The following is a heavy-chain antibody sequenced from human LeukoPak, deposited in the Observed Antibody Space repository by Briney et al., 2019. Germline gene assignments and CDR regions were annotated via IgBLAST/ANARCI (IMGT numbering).Heavy chain of an antibody. J-gene: IGHJ4*02. D-gene: IGHD3-22*01. CDR1: GFTVNSNY. V-gene: IGHV3-53*01. Sequence: GGSLRLSCAASGFTVNSNYMNWVRQAPGKGLEWVSVVYSDDTTYYADSVKGRFTISRDNSKNTLYLQMNSLRAEDTAVYYCARGSTYYDSSGQVPFDYWGQGTLVTVSS. CDR3: ARGSTYYDSSGQVPFDY. CDR2: VYSDDTT.